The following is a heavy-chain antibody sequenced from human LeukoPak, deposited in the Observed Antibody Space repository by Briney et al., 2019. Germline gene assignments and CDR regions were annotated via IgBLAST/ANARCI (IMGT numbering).Heavy chain of an antibody. CDR1: GGSISSSSYY. J-gene: IGHJ4*02. V-gene: IGHV4-39*01. D-gene: IGHD3-3*01. CDR2: IYYSGST. Sequence: SETLSLTCTVSGGSISSSSYYWGWIRQPPGKGLEWIGSIYYSGSTYYNPSLKSRVTISVDTSKNRFSLKLSSVTAADTAVYYCASLRFLEWYRIDYWGQGTLVTVSS. CDR3: ASLRFLEWYRIDY.